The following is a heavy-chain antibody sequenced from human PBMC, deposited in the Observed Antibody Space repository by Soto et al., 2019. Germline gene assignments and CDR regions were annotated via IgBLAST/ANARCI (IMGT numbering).Heavy chain of an antibody. J-gene: IGHJ6*02. CDR1: GDSVTGYQ. Sequence: ASETLSLTCTVSGDSVTGYQWSWIRQPPGEGLEWIGFIYYSGSSNYSPSLKSRVTMSVDTSKNQFSLKLTSVTATDTAVYYCARIRRSGLNYYGLDVWGQGTTVTVSS. V-gene: IGHV4-59*02. CDR2: IYYSGSS. CDR3: ARIRRSGLNYYGLDV.